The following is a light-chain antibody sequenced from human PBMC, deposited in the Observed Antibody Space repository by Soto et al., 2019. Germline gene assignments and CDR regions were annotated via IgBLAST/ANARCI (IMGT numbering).Light chain of an antibody. CDR1: QSVLNNSDKKNC. J-gene: IGKJ1*01. CDR2: WAS. CDR3: QQYYSTPWT. Sequence: DIVMTQSPDFLAVSLGERATINCKSSQSVLNNSDKKNCLTWYQQKPGQPPKLLIYWASTRESGVPDRFSGSGSVTDSTLTISTLQAEDVPVYYCQQYYSTPWTFGQGTKVEIK. V-gene: IGKV4-1*01.